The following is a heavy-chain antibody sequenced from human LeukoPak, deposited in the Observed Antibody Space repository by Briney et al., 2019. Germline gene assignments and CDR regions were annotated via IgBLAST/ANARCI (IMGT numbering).Heavy chain of an antibody. CDR2: IIPIFGTA. Sequence: SVKVSCKASGGTFSSYAISWVRQAPGQGLEWMGRIIPIFGTANYAQKFQGRVTITTDESTSTDYMELSSLRSEDTAVYYCARDPPICSGGSCYSEEDYWGQGTLVTVSS. D-gene: IGHD2-15*01. J-gene: IGHJ4*02. CDR3: ARDPPICSGGSCYSEEDY. V-gene: IGHV1-69*05. CDR1: GGTFSSYA.